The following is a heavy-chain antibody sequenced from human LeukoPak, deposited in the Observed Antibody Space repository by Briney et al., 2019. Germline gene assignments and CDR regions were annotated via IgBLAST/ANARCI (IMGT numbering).Heavy chain of an antibody. CDR2: INPNSGGT. D-gene: IGHD3-10*01. J-gene: IGHJ5*02. V-gene: IGHV1-2*02. Sequence: ASVKVSCKASGYTFTGYYMHWVRQAPGQGLEWMGWINPNSGGTNYAQKFQGRVTMTRDTSISTAYMELSRLRSDDTAVYYCASDGENYYGSGSYYIGGWFDPWGQGTLVTASS. CDR3: ASDGENYYGSGSYYIGGWFDP. CDR1: GYTFTGYY.